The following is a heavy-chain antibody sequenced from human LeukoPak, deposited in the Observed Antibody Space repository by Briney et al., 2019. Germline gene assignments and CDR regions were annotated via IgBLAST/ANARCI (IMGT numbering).Heavy chain of an antibody. CDR1: GFTFSDYY. Sequence: GGSLRLSCAASGFTFSDYYMNWVRQAPGKGLEWVSSISSSSSYIYYADSVKGRFTISRDNAKNSLYLQMNSLRAEDTAVYYCASLYSSGWGDAFDIWGQGTMVTVSS. D-gene: IGHD6-19*01. V-gene: IGHV3-21*01. CDR2: ISSSSSYI. CDR3: ASLYSSGWGDAFDI. J-gene: IGHJ3*02.